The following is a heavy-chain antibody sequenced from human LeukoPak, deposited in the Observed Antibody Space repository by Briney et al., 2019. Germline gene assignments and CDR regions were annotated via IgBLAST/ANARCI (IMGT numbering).Heavy chain of an antibody. CDR2: IYYSGST. D-gene: IGHD3-22*01. CDR1: GGSISSYY. J-gene: IGHJ5*02. CDR3: AREESSIGDWFDP. V-gene: IGHV4-59*01. Sequence: PSETLSLTCTVSGGSISSYYWSWIRQPPGKGLEWIGYIYYSGSTNYKPSLKSRVTISVETSKNQFSLKLRSVTAADTAVYYCAREESSIGDWFDPWGQGTLVTVSS.